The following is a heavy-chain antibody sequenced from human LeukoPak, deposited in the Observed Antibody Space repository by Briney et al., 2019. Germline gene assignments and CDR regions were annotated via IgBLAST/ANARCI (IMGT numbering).Heavy chain of an antibody. J-gene: IGHJ6*03. V-gene: IGHV3-48*01. CDR1: GFTFSSYS. CDR3: ARDYCTNGVCYHYYYYMDV. CDR2: ISSSSSTI. Sequence: PGGSLRLSCAASGFTFSSYSMNWVRQAPGKGLEWVSYISSSSSTIYYADSVKGRFTISRDNAKNSLYLQMNSLRAEDTAVYYCARDYCTNGVCYHYYYYMDVWGKGTTVTVSS. D-gene: IGHD2-8*01.